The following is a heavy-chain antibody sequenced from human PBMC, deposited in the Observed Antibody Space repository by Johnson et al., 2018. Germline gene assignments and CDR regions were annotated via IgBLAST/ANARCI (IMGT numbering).Heavy chain of an antibody. V-gene: IGHV3-7*01. D-gene: IGHD3-16*01. CDR2: IKSDGSAR. CDR3: VKGGGAFDV. J-gene: IGHJ3*01. Sequence: EQLGEAGGDLAQAGGSLRLWCAASGFTFRASWTSWVRQAPGKRPEWVGCIKSDGSARYYVDAVDGRVTISRENAQNSLFPQMNSLRADDTAVYYRVKGGGAFDVWGPGTMVTVSS. CDR1: GFTFRASW.